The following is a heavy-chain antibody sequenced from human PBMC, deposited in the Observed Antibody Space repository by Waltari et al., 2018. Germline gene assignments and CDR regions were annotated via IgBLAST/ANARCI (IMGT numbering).Heavy chain of an antibody. Sequence: QVQLVQSGAEVKQPGASVKVSCEASGSTFTSYDINWVRQAPGQGLEWMGWMNPNSGNTCYAQKFQGRVTITRNTSISTAYMELSSLRSEDTAVYYCARGRGSGSYLNWFDPWGQGTLVTVSS. V-gene: IGHV1-8*03. CDR1: GSTFTSYD. J-gene: IGHJ5*02. CDR3: ARGRGSGSYLNWFDP. CDR2: MNPNSGNT. D-gene: IGHD1-26*01.